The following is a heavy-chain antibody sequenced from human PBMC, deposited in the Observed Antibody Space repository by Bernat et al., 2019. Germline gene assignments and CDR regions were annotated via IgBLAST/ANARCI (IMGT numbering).Heavy chain of an antibody. J-gene: IGHJ4*02. D-gene: IGHD6-6*01. Sequence: QVQLVQSGAEVKKPGSSVKVSCKASGGTFSSYTISWVRQAPGQGLEWMGRIIPILGIANYAQKFQGRVTITADKSTSTAYMELSSLRSEDTAMYYCASIVARQSSREIDYWGQGTLVTVSS. CDR2: IIPILGIA. CDR3: ASIVARQSSREIDY. V-gene: IGHV1-69*02. CDR1: GGTFSSYT.